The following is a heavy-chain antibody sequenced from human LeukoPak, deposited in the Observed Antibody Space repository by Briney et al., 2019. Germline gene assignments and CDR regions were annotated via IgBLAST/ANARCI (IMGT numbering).Heavy chain of an antibody. CDR3: ARAGALRYCSSTSCPPDV. CDR1: GGSISSGGYS. Sequence: SQTLSLTCAVSGGSISSGGYSWSWIRQPPGKGLEWIGYIYHSGSTYYSPSLKSRVTISVDRSKNQFSLKLSSVTAADTAVYYCARAGALRYCSSTSCPPDVWGQGTTVTVSS. CDR2: IYHSGST. J-gene: IGHJ6*02. V-gene: IGHV4-30-2*01. D-gene: IGHD2-2*01.